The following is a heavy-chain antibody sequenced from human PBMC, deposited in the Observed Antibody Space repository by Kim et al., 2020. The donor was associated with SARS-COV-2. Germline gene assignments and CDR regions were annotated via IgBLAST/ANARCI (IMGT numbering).Heavy chain of an antibody. CDR1: GFAFSSSG. V-gene: IGHV3-64D*06. D-gene: IGHD2-8*01. CDR3: VTGSCTGFSCYRGDSSSWFDF. CDR2: IVSSGATT. Sequence: GGSLRLSCSASGFAFSSSGMYWVRQAPGKGLEYVSAIVSSGATTYYADSVKGSFSISRDNSKNTLHLQMNTLIPDDTAVYYCVTGSCTGFSCYRGDSSSWFDFWGQGTLVTVSS. J-gene: IGHJ5*01.